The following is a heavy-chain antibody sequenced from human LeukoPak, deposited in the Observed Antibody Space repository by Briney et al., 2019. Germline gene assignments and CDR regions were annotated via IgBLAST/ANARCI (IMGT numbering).Heavy chain of an antibody. CDR1: GFTFSDYY. CDR3: VKDAAGAAPWYLDY. D-gene: IGHD6-13*01. CDR2: ISRSGDTT. Sequence: PGGSLRLSCAASGFTFSDYYMSWIRQAPGKGLEGVSTISRSGDTTYYADSVRGRFTISRDNSKSTLYLQMNSLRAEDTAVYYCVKDAAGAAPWYLDYWGQGSLVTVSS. J-gene: IGHJ4*02. V-gene: IGHV3-23*01.